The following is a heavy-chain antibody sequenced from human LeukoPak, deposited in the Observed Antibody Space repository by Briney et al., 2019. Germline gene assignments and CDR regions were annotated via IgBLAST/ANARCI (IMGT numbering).Heavy chain of an antibody. Sequence: PGGSLRLSCEASGFTFSSYAMSWVRQAPGKGLAWVSVINSSADSTYYADSVKGRFTISRDNSKNTLYLQMNSLRAEDTAVYYCAKPLEKYTYGGNFDYWGQGILVTVSS. V-gene: IGHV3-23*01. D-gene: IGHD4-23*01. J-gene: IGHJ4*02. CDR3: AKPLEKYTYGGNFDY. CDR2: INSSADST. CDR1: GFTFSSYA.